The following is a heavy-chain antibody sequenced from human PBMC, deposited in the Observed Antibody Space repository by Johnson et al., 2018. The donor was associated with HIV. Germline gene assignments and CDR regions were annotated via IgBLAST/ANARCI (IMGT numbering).Heavy chain of an antibody. J-gene: IGHJ3*02. Sequence: VQLVESGGGLVQPGGSLRLSCEASGFTFSSYWMSWVRQAPGKGLEWVANIKQDGREKYYVGSVEGRFTISRDNTKSSLFLQMNSLRGEDTAVYYCANNLGTAGGAFDIWGQGTTVTVSS. V-gene: IGHV3-7*01. CDR1: GFTFSSYW. D-gene: IGHD7-27*01. CDR3: ANNLGTAGGAFDI. CDR2: IKQDGREK.